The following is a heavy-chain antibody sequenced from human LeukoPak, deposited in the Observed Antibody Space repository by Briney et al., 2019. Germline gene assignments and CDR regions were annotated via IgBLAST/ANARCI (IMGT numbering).Heavy chain of an antibody. CDR1: GGTFSSYA. CDR3: ARGYSSGWPPDRQMNWFDP. V-gene: IGHV1-69*05. D-gene: IGHD6-19*01. J-gene: IGHJ5*02. CDR2: IIPIFGTA. Sequence: SVKVSCKSSGGTFSSYAISWVRQAPGQGLEWMGRIIPIFGTANYAQKFQGRVTITTDESTSTAYMELSSLRSEDTAVYYCARGYSSGWPPDRQMNWFDPWGQGTLVTVS.